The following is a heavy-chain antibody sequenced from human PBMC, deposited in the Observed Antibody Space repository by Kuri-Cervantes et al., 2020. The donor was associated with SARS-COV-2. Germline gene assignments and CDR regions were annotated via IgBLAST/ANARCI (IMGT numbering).Heavy chain of an antibody. CDR2: IYHSGST. D-gene: IGHD6-6*01. V-gene: IGHV4-38-2*01. Sequence: SETLSLTCAVSGYSISSGYYWGWIRQPPGKGLEWIGSIYHSGSTYYNPSLKSRVTISVDTSKNQFSLKLSSVTTADTAVYYCARQGGYSSSSLDYWGQGTLVTVSS. J-gene: IGHJ4*02. CDR3: ARQGGYSSSSLDY. CDR1: GYSISSGYY.